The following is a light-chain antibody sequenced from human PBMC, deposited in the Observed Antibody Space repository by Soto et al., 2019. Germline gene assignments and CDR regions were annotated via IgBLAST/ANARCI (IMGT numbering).Light chain of an antibody. CDR1: QSISSW. CDR2: AAS. J-gene: IGKJ4*01. V-gene: IGKV1-5*01. Sequence: DTQLTQALSTLSGSLGDRVSITCRASQSISSWLAWYKQKPGKAPKLLIYAASSLQSGVPSRFSGSGSGTHFTLTISSLQPEDFATYYCQEGSTLLTFGGGTKVDI. CDR3: QEGSTLLT.